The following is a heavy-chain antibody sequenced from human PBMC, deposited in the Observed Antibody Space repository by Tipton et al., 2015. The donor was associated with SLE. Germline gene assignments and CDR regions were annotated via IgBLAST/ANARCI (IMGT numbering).Heavy chain of an antibody. D-gene: IGHD5-24*01. Sequence: TLSLTCTVSGGSISSYYWSWIRQPPGKGLEWIGYIYYSGSTNYNPSLKSRVTISVDTSKNQFSLKLSSVTAADPAVYYCARVWGGDGYSPGLAFDIWGQGTMVTVSS. V-gene: IGHV4-59*01. CDR1: GGSISSYY. J-gene: IGHJ3*02. CDR2: IYYSGST. CDR3: ARVWGGDGYSPGLAFDI.